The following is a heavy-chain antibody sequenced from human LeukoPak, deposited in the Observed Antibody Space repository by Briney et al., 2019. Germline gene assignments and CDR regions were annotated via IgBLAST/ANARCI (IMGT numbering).Heavy chain of an antibody. J-gene: IGHJ4*02. CDR3: ANAYDYGDYAHDY. Sequence: GGSLRLSCAASGFKFSSYSMKWVRQAPGKGLEWVSFISSSSSYIYYADSLKGRFTISRDNAKSSLYLQMNSLRAEDTAVYYCANAYDYGDYAHDYWGQGTLVTVSS. CDR1: GFKFSSYS. D-gene: IGHD4-17*01. CDR2: ISSSSSYI. V-gene: IGHV3-21*04.